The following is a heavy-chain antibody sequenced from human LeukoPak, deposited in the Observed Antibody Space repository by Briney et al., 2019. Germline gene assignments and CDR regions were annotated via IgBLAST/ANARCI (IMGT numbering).Heavy chain of an antibody. D-gene: IGHD3-16*02. J-gene: IGHJ5*02. CDR1: GGTFSSYA. V-gene: IGHV1-69*13. CDR2: IIPIFGTA. CDR3: ARDYYDYVWGSYRYSWFDP. Sequence: GASVKVSCKASGGTFSSYAISWVRQAPGQGLEWMGGIIPIFGTANYAQKFQGRVTITADESTSTAYMELSSLRSEDTAVYYCARDYYDYVWGSYRYSWFDPWGQGTLVTVSS.